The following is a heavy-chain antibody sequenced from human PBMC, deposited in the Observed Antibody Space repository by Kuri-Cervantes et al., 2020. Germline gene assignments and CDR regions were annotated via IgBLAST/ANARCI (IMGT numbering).Heavy chain of an antibody. J-gene: IGHJ3*02. Sequence: ESLKISCTVSGGSISSSSYYWGWIRQPPGKGLEWIGSIYYSGSTYYNPSLKSRVTISVDTSKNQFSLKLSSVTAADTAVYYCALSKEFPNAFDIWGHGTIVTVSS. V-gene: IGHV4-39*01. CDR2: IYYSGST. D-gene: IGHD3-10*01. CDR1: GGSISSSSYY. CDR3: ALSKEFPNAFDI.